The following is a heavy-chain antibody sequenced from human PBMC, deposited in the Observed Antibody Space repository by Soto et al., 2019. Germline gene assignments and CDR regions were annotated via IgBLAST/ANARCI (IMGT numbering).Heavy chain of an antibody. CDR3: ARGGGTMVRGVIDWFDP. J-gene: IGHJ5*02. D-gene: IGHD3-10*01. CDR1: GGTFSSYA. CDR2: IIPIFGTA. Sequence: GASVKVSCKASGGTFSSYAISWVRQAPGQGLEWMGGIIPIFGTANYAQKFQGRVTITADESTSTAYMELSSLRSEDTAVYYCARGGGTMVRGVIDWFDPWGQGTLVTVSS. V-gene: IGHV1-69*13.